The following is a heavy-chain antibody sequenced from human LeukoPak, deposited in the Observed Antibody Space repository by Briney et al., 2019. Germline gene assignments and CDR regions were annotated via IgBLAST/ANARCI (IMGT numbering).Heavy chain of an antibody. CDR2: IYYSGNT. V-gene: IGHV4-39*01. J-gene: IGHJ4*02. Sequence: SETLSLTHSVSADSISRSSYFGGWIRQPPGKGLEWIADIYYSGNTFYNPSLKIRVTISLDRSKHQFSLELRSVTAADMAVYYCAAGIEVAGAPFDYWGQGTLVTVSS. CDR1: ADSISRSSYF. CDR3: AAGIEVAGAPFDY. D-gene: IGHD6-19*01.